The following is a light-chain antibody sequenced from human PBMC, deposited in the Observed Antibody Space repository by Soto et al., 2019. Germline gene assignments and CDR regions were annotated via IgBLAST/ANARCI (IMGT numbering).Light chain of an antibody. J-gene: IGLJ3*02. CDR3: CSYAGSYTWV. CDR1: SSGVGGYNY. CDR2: NVS. V-gene: IGLV2-11*01. Sequence: QSALTQPRSVSGSPGQSVTISCTGTSSGVGGYNYVFWYQQHPGKAPKLIIYNVSKRPSGVPDRFSGSKSGNTASLTISGLQAEDEADYYCCSYAGSYTWVFGGGTKLTVL.